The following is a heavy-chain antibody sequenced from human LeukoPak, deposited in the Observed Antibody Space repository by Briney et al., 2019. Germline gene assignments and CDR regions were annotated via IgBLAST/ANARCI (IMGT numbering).Heavy chain of an antibody. D-gene: IGHD3-16*02. CDR3: ARSPRSMITFGGVIVFDY. V-gene: IGHV4-31*03. CDR1: GGSISSGGYY. Sequence: SQTLSLTCTVSGGSISSGGYYWSWLRQHPGKGLEWIGYIYYSGSTYYNPSLKSRVTISVDTSKNQFSLKLSSVTAADTAEYYCARSPRSMITFGGVIVFDYWGQGTLVTVSS. CDR2: IYYSGST. J-gene: IGHJ4*02.